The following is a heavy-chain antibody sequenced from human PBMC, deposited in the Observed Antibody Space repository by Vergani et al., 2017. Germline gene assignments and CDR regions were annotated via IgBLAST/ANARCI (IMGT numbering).Heavy chain of an antibody. CDR3: AIVTDYYDRSGYYLDY. V-gene: IGHV1-24*01. CDR2: FDPEHGEV. J-gene: IGHJ4*02. D-gene: IGHD3-22*01. Sequence: QVQLVQSGAEVKKPGSSVKVSCKASGYSLTELTIHWVRQAPGKGLEWMGGFDPEHGEVTFAHHIQGRVTMTEDRSTDTAYMELSSLRPEDTALYYCAIVTDYYDRSGYYLDYWGQGTLVTVSS. CDR1: GYSLTELT.